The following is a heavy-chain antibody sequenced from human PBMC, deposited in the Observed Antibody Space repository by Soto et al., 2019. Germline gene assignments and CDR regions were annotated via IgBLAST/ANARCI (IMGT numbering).Heavy chain of an antibody. CDR1: GISIISNIYY. J-gene: IGHJ4*02. D-gene: IGHD3-22*01. CDR3: ASQHYYHSSGYYVVY. CDR2: IHYSGST. V-gene: IGHV4-39*01. Sequence: PSETLSLTCTFAGISIISNIYYWGWIRQPPGKGLECIGNIHYSGSTYYDSSLKSRVTISVDTSKNQFSLKLSSVTAADTAVYYCASQHYYHSSGYYVVYWGQGTLVTIS.